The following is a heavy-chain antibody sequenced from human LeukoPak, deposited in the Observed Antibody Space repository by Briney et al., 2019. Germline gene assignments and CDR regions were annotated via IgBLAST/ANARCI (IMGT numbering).Heavy chain of an antibody. CDR2: IGPNSGGT. CDR3: AREWELLRKYLYH. J-gene: IGHJ1*01. CDR1: GYTFTGYY. Sequence: ASVKVSCKTSGYTFTGYYMHWVRQAPGQGLEWMGWIGPNSGGTNYAQNFQGRVTMTRDTSISTAYMELSRLRSDDTAVYYCAREWELLRKYLYHWGQGTLVTVSS. V-gene: IGHV1-2*02. D-gene: IGHD1-26*01.